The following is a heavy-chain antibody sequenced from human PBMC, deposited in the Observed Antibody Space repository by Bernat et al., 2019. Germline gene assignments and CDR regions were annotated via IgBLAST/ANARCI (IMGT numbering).Heavy chain of an antibody. V-gene: IGHV4-34*01. CDR1: GGSFSGYY. D-gene: IGHD3-10*01. CDR2: INHSGST. Sequence: QVQLQQWGAGLLKPSETLSLTCAVYGGSFSGYYWSWIRQPPGKGLEWIGEINHSGSTNYNPSLKSRVTISVDTSKNQFSLKLSSVTAADTAVYYCARAKGLLWFRELLPNYFDSWGQGTLVTVSS. J-gene: IGHJ4*02. CDR3: ARAKGLLWFRELLPNYFDS.